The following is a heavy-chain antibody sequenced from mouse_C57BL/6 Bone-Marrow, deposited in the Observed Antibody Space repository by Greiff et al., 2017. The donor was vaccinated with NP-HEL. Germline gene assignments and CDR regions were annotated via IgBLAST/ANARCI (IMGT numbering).Heavy chain of an antibody. CDR3: ARPVTTVVAYYAMDY. Sequence: EVNVVESGGGLVKPGGSLKLSCAASGFTFSDYGMHWVRQAPEKGLEWVAYISSGSSTIYYADTVKGRFTISRDNAKNTLFLQMTSLRSEDTAMYYCARPVTTVVAYYAMDYWGQGTSVTVSS. CDR2: ISSGSSTI. CDR1: GFTFSDYG. V-gene: IGHV5-17*01. D-gene: IGHD1-1*01. J-gene: IGHJ4*01.